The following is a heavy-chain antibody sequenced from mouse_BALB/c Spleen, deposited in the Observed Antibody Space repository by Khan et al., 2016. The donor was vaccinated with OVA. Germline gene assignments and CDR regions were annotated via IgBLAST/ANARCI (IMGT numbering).Heavy chain of an antibody. CDR2: ISSAGDYT. D-gene: IGHD4-1*01. J-gene: IGHJ3*01. V-gene: IGHV5-6*01. Sequence: EVQLQESGGDLVKPGGSLKLSCAASGFTFSSYGMSWVRQTPDKRLEWVATISSAGDYTFYPDNMKGRFTISRDNAKNTLYLQMSSLRSEDTAMFYCASHLTGSFHYWGQGTLVTVSA. CDR3: ASHLTGSFHY. CDR1: GFTFSSYG.